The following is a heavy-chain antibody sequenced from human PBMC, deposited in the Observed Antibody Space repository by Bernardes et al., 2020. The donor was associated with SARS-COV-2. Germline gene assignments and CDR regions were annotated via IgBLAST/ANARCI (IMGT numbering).Heavy chain of an antibody. J-gene: IGHJ3*01. CDR2: IYYSGST. CDR1: GGSLSRNYY. D-gene: IGHD2-2*01. V-gene: IGHV4-39*01. CDR3: ARAGGGAASIDV. Sequence: SANLSPTRSVSGGSLSRNYYWGWIRQPPGQGLEWIGSIYYSGSTHYNPSLQSRVTISVDTSKNQFSLKLSSVTAADTTVYDCARAGGGAASIDVWGQGTLVTVSA.